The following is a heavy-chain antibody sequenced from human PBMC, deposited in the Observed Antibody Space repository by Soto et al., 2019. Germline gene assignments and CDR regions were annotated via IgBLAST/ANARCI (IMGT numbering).Heavy chain of an antibody. Sequence: QITLKESGPTLVKPTQTLTLTCTFSGFSLTTSGVGVGWIRQPPGKALEWLALIYWDDDKRYSPSLTSWLTTAXDXSKSQVVLTITNMDPAATATYFCAHRTTTVTLWFAPWGQATLVTVSS. CDR3: AHRTTTVTLWFAP. CDR1: GFSLTTSGVG. V-gene: IGHV2-5*02. CDR2: IYWDDDK. D-gene: IGHD4-17*01. J-gene: IGHJ5*02.